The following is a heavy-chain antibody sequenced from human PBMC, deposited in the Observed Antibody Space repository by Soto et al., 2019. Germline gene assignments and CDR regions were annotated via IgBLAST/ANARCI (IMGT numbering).Heavy chain of an antibody. V-gene: IGHV4-31*03. Sequence: PSETLSLTCTVSGGSISSPNFYWSWIRQHPGKGLEWIGHIYYSGSTYYNPSLKSRVTISVDTSKDQFSLKLSSVTAADTAVYYCARDHYFEYWGQGMLVTVSS. CDR1: GGSISSPNFY. CDR3: ARDHYFEY. CDR2: IYYSGST. J-gene: IGHJ4*02.